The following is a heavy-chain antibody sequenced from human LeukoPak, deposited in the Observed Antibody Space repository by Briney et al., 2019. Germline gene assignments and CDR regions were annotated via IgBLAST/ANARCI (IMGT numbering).Heavy chain of an antibody. CDR2: IYNSGST. V-gene: IGHV4-59*13. J-gene: IGHJ4*02. Sequence: SETLSLTCTVSGGSISHYYWNWIRQPPGKGLEWIGYIYNSGSTNYNPSLKSRVTISVDTSKNQFSLKLNSVTAADTALYYCARDRDGIYYFDYRGQGTLVIVSS. CDR3: ARDRDGIYYFDY. D-gene: IGHD3-3*01. CDR1: GGSISHYY.